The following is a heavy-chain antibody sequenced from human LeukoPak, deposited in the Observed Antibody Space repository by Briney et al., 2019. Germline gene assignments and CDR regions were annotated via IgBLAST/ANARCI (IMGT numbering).Heavy chain of an antibody. J-gene: IGHJ4*02. Sequence: GGSLRLSCAASGFTFSSYAMSWVRQAPGKGLEWIAYINHNAEMIFYPDFVKGRFTISRDNPKKSLYLRMNALRYEDTAIYYCARDHDWAFDLWGQGTLVTVSS. D-gene: IGHD3-9*01. CDR3: ARDHDWAFDL. CDR2: INHNAEMI. CDR1: GFTFSSYA. V-gene: IGHV3-48*02.